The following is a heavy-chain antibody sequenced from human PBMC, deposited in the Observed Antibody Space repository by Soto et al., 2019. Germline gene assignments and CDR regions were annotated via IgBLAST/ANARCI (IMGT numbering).Heavy chain of an antibody. D-gene: IGHD3-16*02. V-gene: IGHV1-24*01. CDR1: GYTLTELS. Sequence: KVSCKVSGYTLTELSMHWVRQAPGKGLEWMGGFDPEDGETIYAQKFQGRVTMTEDTSTDTAYMELSSLRSEDTAVYYCATDRSLSVWGSYRSLGYWGQGTLVTVSS. CDR3: ATDRSLSVWGSYRSLGY. J-gene: IGHJ4*02. CDR2: FDPEDGET.